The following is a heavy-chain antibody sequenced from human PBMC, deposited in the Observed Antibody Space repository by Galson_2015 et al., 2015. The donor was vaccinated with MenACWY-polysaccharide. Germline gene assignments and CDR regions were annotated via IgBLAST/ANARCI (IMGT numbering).Heavy chain of an antibody. CDR1: GFTFSNYG. CDR3: AKSRGTTGALDAFDI. CDR2: IRYDGSDK. D-gene: IGHD1-1*01. J-gene: IGHJ3*02. Sequence: SLRLSCAASGFTFSNYGMHWVRQAPGKGLEWVAFIRYDGSDKYYADSVKGRFTISRDNSKNTLYLQMDNLRGDDTAVYYCAKSRGTTGALDAFDIWGQGTMVTVSS. V-gene: IGHV3-30*02.